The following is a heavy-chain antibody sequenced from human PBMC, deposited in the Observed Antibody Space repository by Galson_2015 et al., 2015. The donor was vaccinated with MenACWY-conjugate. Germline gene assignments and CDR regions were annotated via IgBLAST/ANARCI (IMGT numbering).Heavy chain of an antibody. CDR2: ISYDGSNK. V-gene: IGHV3-30*18. CDR1: GFTFSSYG. J-gene: IGHJ4*02. D-gene: IGHD7-27*01. CDR3: AKPNWGLGFDY. Sequence: SLRLSCAASGFTFSSYGMHWVRQAPGKGLEWVAVISYDGSNKYYADSVKGRFTISRDNSKNTLYLQMNSLRAEDTAVYYCAKPNWGLGFDYWGQGTLVTVSS.